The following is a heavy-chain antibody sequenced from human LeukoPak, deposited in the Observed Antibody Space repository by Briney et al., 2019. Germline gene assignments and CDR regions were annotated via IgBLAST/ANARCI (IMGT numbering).Heavy chain of an antibody. CDR2: ISYDGSNK. J-gene: IGHJ4*02. D-gene: IGHD4-17*01. CDR1: GFTFSSYA. CDR3: ARDNLDYGDYVGYYFDY. Sequence: PGRSLRLSCAASGFTFSSYAMHWVRQAPGKGLEWVAVISYDGSNKYYADSVKGRFTISRDNSKNTLCLQMNSLRAEDTAVYYCARDNLDYGDYVGYYFDYWGQGTLVTVSS. V-gene: IGHV3-30-3*01.